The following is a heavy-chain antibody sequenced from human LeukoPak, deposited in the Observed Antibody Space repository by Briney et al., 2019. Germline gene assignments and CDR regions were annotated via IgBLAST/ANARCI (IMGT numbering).Heavy chain of an antibody. CDR3: ARGKRRFDI. Sequence: GGSLRLSCAASEFTFSDHYMTWIRQSPGKGLEWISYISPSAYSTYYADSVKGRFSISRDNAKNSLYLQMNSLRVEDTAIYYCARGKRRFDIWGQGTLVTISS. J-gene: IGHJ4*02. CDR2: ISPSAYST. V-gene: IGHV3-11*01. CDR1: EFTFSDHY.